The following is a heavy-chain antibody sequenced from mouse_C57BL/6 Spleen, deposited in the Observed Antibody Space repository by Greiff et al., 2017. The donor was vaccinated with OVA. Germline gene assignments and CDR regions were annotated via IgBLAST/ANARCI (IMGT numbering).Heavy chain of an antibody. CDR2: INPYNGGT. CDR3: AGSKYAMDY. V-gene: IGHV1-19*01. Sequence: VQLKESGPVLVKPGASVKMSCKASGYTFTDYYMNWVKQSHGKSLEWIGVINPYNGGTSYNQKFKGKATLTVDKSSSTAYMELNSLTSEDSAVYYCAGSKYAMDYWGQGTSVTVSS. D-gene: IGHD2-5*01. J-gene: IGHJ4*01. CDR1: GYTFTDYY.